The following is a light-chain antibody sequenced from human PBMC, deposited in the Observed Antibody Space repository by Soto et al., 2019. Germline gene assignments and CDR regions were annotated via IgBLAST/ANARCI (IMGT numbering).Light chain of an antibody. V-gene: IGLV2-14*01. J-gene: IGLJ7*01. CDR2: AVS. CDR1: SSDVGGYKY. CDR3: SSYTSSSTLGV. Sequence: QSALTQPASVSGSPGQSITISCTGTSSDVGGYKYVSWYQQHPGKAPKLLIYAVSNRPSGVSNRFSGSKSGNTASLTISGLHAEDDADYYCSSYTSSSTLGVFGTGTQLTVL.